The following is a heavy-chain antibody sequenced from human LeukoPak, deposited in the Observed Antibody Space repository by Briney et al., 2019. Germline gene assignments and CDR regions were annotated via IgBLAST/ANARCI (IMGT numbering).Heavy chain of an antibody. D-gene: IGHD3-22*01. CDR3: ARGPPRDFGSSGLYFNY. V-gene: IGHV4-34*01. J-gene: IGHJ4*02. CDR1: GRSFSGYF. Sequence: PSETLSLTCAVYGRSFSGYFWSWFRQPPSKGLEWIGEINHSGSTNYNPSLESRVTISEDTSKNQFSLKLSSVTAADTAVYYCARGPPRDFGSSGLYFNYWGQGTLVTVSS. CDR2: INHSGST.